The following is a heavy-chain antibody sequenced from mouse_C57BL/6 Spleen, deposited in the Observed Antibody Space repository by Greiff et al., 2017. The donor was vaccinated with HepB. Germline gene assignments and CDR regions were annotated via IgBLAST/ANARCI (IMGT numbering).Heavy chain of an antibody. CDR1: GYSITSGYY. CDR2: ISYDGSN. CDR3: ARGVYYYGSSYVFAY. Sequence: EVKLQESGPGLVKPSQSLSLTCSVTGYSITSGYYWNWIRQFPGNKLEWMGYISYDGSNNYNPSLKNRISITRDTSKNQFFLKLNSVTTEDTATYYCARGVYYYGSSYVFAYWGQGTLVTVSA. J-gene: IGHJ3*01. D-gene: IGHD1-1*01. V-gene: IGHV3-6*01.